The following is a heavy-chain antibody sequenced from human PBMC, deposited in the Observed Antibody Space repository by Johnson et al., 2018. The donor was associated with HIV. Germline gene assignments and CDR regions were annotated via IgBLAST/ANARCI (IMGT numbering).Heavy chain of an antibody. CDR2: IYSGGST. CDR1: GFTVSSNY. Sequence: VQLVESGGGLVQPGGSLRLSCAASGFTVSSNYMSWVRQAPGKGLEWVSVIYSGGSTYYADSVKGRFTIARDNSKNTLYLQMNSLRAEDTAVYYCARGGAGGNSEGAFDIWGQGTMVTVSS. J-gene: IGHJ3*02. CDR3: ARGGAGGNSEGAFDI. V-gene: IGHV3-53*01. D-gene: IGHD4-23*01.